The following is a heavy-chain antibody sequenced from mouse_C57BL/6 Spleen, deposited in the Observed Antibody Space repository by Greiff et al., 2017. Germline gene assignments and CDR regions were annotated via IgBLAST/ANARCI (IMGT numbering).Heavy chain of an antibody. CDR3: TRDPLYYAMDY. CDR2: ISSGGDYI. Sequence: EVKLVESGEGLVKPGGSLKLSCAASGFTFSSYAMSWVRQTPEKRLEWVAYISSGGDYIYCADTVKGRFTISRDNARNTLYLQMSSLKSEDTAMYYCTRDPLYYAMDYWGQGTSVTVSS. CDR1: GFTFSSYA. J-gene: IGHJ4*01. V-gene: IGHV5-9-1*02. D-gene: IGHD6-1*01.